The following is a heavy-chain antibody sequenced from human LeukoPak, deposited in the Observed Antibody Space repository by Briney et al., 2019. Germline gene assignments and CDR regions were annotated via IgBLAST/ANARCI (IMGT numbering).Heavy chain of an antibody. Sequence: PGGSLRLSCAASGFTVSSNYMSWVRQAPGKGLEWVSVIYSGGSTYYADSVKGRFTISRDSSKNTLYLQMNSLRAEDTAVYYCARELEYYYDSSGYLYYWGQGTLVTVSS. CDR2: IYSGGST. CDR3: ARELEYYYDSSGYLYY. CDR1: GFTVSSNY. V-gene: IGHV3-53*05. D-gene: IGHD3-22*01. J-gene: IGHJ4*02.